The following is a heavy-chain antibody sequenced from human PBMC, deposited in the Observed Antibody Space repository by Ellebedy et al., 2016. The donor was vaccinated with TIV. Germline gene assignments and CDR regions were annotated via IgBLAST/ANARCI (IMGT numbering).Heavy chain of an antibody. CDR1: GFPFSSFE. J-gene: IGHJ6*02. V-gene: IGHV3-48*03. D-gene: IGHD2-15*01. CDR2: ISSSGTTK. CDR3: AAAHYYFYGKDV. Sequence: PGGSLRLSCAASGFPFSSFEFNWVRQSPGKGLEWVSYISSSGTTKYYADSVKGRFTISRDNAKNSLYRQMNSLGAEDTAVYYCAAAHYYFYGKDVWGQGTRVTVSS.